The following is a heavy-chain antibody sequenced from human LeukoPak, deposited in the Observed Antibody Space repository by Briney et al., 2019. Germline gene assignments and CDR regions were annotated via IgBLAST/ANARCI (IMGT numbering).Heavy chain of an antibody. D-gene: IGHD3-9*01. V-gene: IGHV3-66*01. CDR2: IYSGGNT. Sequence: GGSLRLSCAASGFTVSSNYMSWVRQAPGKGLEWVSVIYSGGNTYYADSVKGRFTISRDNSKNTLYLQMNSLRAEDTAVYYCASLLTGYSDAFDIWGQGTMVTVSS. CDR1: GFTVSSNY. J-gene: IGHJ3*02. CDR3: ASLLTGYSDAFDI.